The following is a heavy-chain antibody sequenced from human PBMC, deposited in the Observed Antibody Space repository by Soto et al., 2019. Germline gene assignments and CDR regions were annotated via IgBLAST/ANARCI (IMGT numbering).Heavy chain of an antibody. D-gene: IGHD1-1*01. Sequence: ASVKVSCKASGHNFTSYYMHWVRQAPGQGLEWMGIINPSGGSTSYAQKFQGRVTMTRETSTSTGYMELSSLRSEDTAVYYCASVGTTKHFDDWGQGTLGTVPS. CDR2: INPSGGST. CDR1: GHNFTSYY. CDR3: ASVGTTKHFDD. V-gene: IGHV1-46*01. J-gene: IGHJ4*02.